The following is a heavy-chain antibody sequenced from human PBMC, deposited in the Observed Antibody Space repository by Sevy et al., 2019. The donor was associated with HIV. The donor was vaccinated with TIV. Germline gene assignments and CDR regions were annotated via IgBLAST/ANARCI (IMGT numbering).Heavy chain of an antibody. V-gene: IGHV1-18*01. J-gene: IGHJ4*02. CDR2: IGIYNGNS. D-gene: IGHD3-10*01. Sequence: ASVKVSCKTSGFDFSSYGITWVRQAPGQGLEWMGWIGIYNGNSNSAQKLQGRVSMTTDTSKNTVYLELSNLRSDDTAVYYCARVPTYDYGSATYFDYWGQGTLVTVSS. CDR3: ARVPTYDYGSATYFDY. CDR1: GFDFSSYG.